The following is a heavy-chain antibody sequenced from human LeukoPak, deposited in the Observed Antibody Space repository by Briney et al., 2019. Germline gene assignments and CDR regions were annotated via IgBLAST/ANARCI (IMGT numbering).Heavy chain of an antibody. D-gene: IGHD1-26*01. CDR3: ARVVSGAFDY. V-gene: IGHV3-21*01. J-gene: IGHJ4*02. CDR2: IIITTSHI. Sequence: GGSLRLSCAASGFTFSSYSLNWVRQAPGKGLEWVSSIIITTSHIYYADSVKGRFTISRDNAKNSLYLQMNSLRAEDTAVYYCARVVSGAFDYWGQGTLVTVSS. CDR1: GFTFSSYS.